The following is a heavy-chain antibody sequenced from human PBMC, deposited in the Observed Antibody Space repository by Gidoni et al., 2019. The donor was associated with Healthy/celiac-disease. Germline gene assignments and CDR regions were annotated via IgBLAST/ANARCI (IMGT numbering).Heavy chain of an antibody. J-gene: IGHJ4*02. V-gene: IGHV3-43*01. D-gene: IGHD6-13*01. CDR1: GSTFDDYT. CDR3: AKEVAAAGTPFDY. CDR2: ISWDGGST. Sequence: EVQLVESGGVVVQPGGSLRLSCAASGSTFDDYTMHWVRQAPGKGLEWVSLISWDGGSTYYADSVKGRFTISRDNSKNSLYLQMNSLRTEDTALYYCAKEVAAAGTPFDYWGQGTLVTVSS.